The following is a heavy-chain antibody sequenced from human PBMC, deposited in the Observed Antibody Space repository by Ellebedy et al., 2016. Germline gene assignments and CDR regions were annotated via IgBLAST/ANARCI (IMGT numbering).Heavy chain of an antibody. CDR1: GYTFSNYT. V-gene: IGHV1-69*13. CDR2: IVPMSGST. CDR3: AREDDGSYSFDF. Sequence: SVKVSCXASGYTFSNYTITWVRQAPGQGLEWMGGIVPMSGSTGYAQNFQGRVTITADESTTTVYMEVSHLRSEDTAVYYCAREDDGSYSFDFWGQGTLVTVSS. J-gene: IGHJ4*02. D-gene: IGHD1-26*01.